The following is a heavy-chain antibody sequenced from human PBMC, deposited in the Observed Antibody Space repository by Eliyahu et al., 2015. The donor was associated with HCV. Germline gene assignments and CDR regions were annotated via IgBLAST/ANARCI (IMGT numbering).Heavy chain of an antibody. CDR3: AKYSSGWYYFDY. Sequence: EVQLLESGGGLVQPGGSLRLSCAASGFTFSSYAMRWVRQAPGKGLEWVSAISGSGGSTYYADSVKGRFTISRDNSKNTLYLQMNSLRAEDTAVYYCAKYSSGWYYFDYWGQGTLVTVSS. CDR2: ISGSGGST. CDR1: GFTFSSYA. V-gene: IGHV3-23*01. D-gene: IGHD6-19*01. J-gene: IGHJ4*02.